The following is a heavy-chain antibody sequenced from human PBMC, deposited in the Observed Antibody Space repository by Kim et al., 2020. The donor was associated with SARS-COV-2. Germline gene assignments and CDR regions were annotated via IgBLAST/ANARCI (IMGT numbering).Heavy chain of an antibody. D-gene: IGHD6-13*01. J-gene: IGHJ5*02. Sequence: LKSRVTITVDTSKNQFSLKLSSVTDADTAVYYCATTPYSGYSSSWYWFDPWGQGTLVTVSS. V-gene: IGHV4-39*01. CDR3: ATTPYSGYSSSWYWFDP.